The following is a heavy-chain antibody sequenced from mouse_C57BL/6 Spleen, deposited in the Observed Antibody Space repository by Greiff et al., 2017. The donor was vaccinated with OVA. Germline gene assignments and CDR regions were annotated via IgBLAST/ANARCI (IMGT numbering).Heavy chain of an antibody. J-gene: IGHJ4*01. Sequence: EVMLVESGGGLVKPGGSLKLSCAASGFTFSDYGMHWVRQAPEKGLEWVAYISSGSSTIYYADTVKGRFTITRDNAKNTPFLQLTSLRSEDTAMYYCARDYKTVDDAMDYWGQGTSVTVSS. CDR2: ISSGSSTI. D-gene: IGHD2-12*01. CDR3: ARDYKTVDDAMDY. CDR1: GFTFSDYG. V-gene: IGHV5-17*01.